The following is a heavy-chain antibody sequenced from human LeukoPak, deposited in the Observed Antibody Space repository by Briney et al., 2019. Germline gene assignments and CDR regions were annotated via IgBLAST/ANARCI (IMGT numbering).Heavy chain of an antibody. CDR2: INPNSGGT. CDR1: GYTFTGYY. Sequence: ASVKVSCKASGYTFTGYYMHWVRQAPGQGLEWMGWINPNSGGTNYAQKFQGRVTMTRDTSISTAYMELSRLRSDDTAVYYCAREDGDYAISPHFDYWGQGTLVTVSS. D-gene: IGHD4-17*01. CDR3: AREDGDYAISPHFDY. V-gene: IGHV1-2*02. J-gene: IGHJ4*02.